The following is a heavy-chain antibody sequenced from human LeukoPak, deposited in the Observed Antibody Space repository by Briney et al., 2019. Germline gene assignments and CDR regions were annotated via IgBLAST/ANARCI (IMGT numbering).Heavy chain of an antibody. D-gene: IGHD4-17*01. Sequence: GGSLRLSWAASGFTFRSYAMSWVRQAPGKGLEWVSAISGSGGSTYYVDSVKGRFTISRDNSKNTLYLQMDSLRAEDTAVYYCAKDQADYGDYDYWGQGTLVTVSS. V-gene: IGHV3-23*01. CDR1: GFTFRSYA. J-gene: IGHJ4*02. CDR3: AKDQADYGDYDY. CDR2: ISGSGGST.